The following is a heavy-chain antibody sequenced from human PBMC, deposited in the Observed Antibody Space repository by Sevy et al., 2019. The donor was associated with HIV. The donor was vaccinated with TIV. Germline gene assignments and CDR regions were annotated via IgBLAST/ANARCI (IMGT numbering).Heavy chain of an antibody. CDR3: ARDRRYSSSWYYFDY. Sequence: ASVKVSCKASGYTFTSYYMHWVRQAPGQGLEWMGIINPSGGTKSYAQTFQGRVTMTRDTSTSTVYMELSSLGSEDTAVYYCARDRRYSSSWYYFDYWGQGTLVTVSS. V-gene: IGHV1-46*01. CDR2: INPSGGTK. D-gene: IGHD6-13*01. CDR1: GYTFTSYY. J-gene: IGHJ4*02.